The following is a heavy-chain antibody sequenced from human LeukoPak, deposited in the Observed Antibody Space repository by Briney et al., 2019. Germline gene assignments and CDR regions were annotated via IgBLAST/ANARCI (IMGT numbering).Heavy chain of an antibody. Sequence: ASVKVSCKASGYTFTGYYMHWVRQAPGQGLEWMGWINPNSGGTNYAQKFQGWVTMTRDTSISTAYMELSRLRSDDTAVYYCARGFTMVRGLGYGMDVWGQGTTVTVSS. V-gene: IGHV1-2*04. J-gene: IGHJ6*02. CDR1: GYTFTGYY. CDR2: INPNSGGT. D-gene: IGHD3-10*01. CDR3: ARGFTMVRGLGYGMDV.